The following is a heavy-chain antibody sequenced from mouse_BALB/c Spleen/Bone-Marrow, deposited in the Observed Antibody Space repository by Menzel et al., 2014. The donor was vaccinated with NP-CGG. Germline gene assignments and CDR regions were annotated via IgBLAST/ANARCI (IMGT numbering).Heavy chain of an antibody. Sequence: EVQLQQSGAELVKPGASVKLSCTASGFNIKDTYMHWVKQRPEQGLEWIGRIDPANGNTKHDPKFQDKATITADTSSNTAYLQLSSLTSEDTAVYYCANYYYGYYFDYWGQGTTLTVSS. V-gene: IGHV14-3*02. D-gene: IGHD1-1*01. CDR1: GFNIKDTY. J-gene: IGHJ2*01. CDR2: IDPANGNT. CDR3: ANYYYGYYFDY.